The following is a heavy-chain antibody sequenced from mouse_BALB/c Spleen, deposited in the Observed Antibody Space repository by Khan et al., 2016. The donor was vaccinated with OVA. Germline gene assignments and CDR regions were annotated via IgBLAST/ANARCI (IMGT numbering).Heavy chain of an antibody. V-gene: IGHV2-2*01. CDR3: ARRVYDYGRGALFAY. D-gene: IGHD2-4*01. CDR2: IWSAGST. CDR1: GFSLTNYS. J-gene: IGHJ3*01. Sequence: QVQLQQSGPGLVQPSQSLSITCTVSGFSLTNYSVHWVRQSPGKGLEWLGVIWSAGSTDYNAAFISRLTIRKDNSRSQVFFKMNSLQPHDTAIYYCARRVYDYGRGALFAYWGQGTLVTVSA.